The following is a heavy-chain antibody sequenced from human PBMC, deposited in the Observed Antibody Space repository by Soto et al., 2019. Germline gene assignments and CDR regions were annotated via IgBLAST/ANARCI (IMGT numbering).Heavy chain of an antibody. CDR1: GFIFSSYG. CDR3: AKGDFDI. V-gene: IGHV3-30*02. CDR2: IWHDRSNK. J-gene: IGHJ3*02. Sequence: PGGSLRLSCAASGFIFSSYGMHWVRQAPGKGLEWVAVIWHDRSNKYYADSVKGRFTIPRDNSKNTLYLQMNSLRAEDTAVYYCAKGDFDIWGRGTMVTVSS.